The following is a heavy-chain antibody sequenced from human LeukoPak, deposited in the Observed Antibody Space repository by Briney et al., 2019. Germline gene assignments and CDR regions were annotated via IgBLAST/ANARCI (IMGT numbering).Heavy chain of an antibody. D-gene: IGHD5-24*01. CDR2: IIPIFGTA. Sequence: GASVKVSCKASGYTFTGYYMHWVRQAPGQGLEWMGGIIPIFGTANYAQKFQGRVTITADESTSTAYMELSSLRSEDTAVYYCARTGDGYNYGYFDYWGQGTLVTVSS. J-gene: IGHJ4*02. CDR1: GYTFTGYY. V-gene: IGHV1-69*13. CDR3: ARTGDGYNYGYFDY.